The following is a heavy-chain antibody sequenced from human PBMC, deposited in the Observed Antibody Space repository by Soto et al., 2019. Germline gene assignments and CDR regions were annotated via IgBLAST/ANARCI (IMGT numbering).Heavy chain of an antibody. CDR2: ISAYNGNT. Sequence: GASVKVSCKASGYTFTSYGISWVRQAPGQGLEWMGWISAYNGNTNYAQKLQGRVTMTTDTSTSTAYMELMSLISDDTSVYYCARSEIVDTAMVNFDYWGQGTLVTVSS. CDR3: ARSEIVDTAMVNFDY. J-gene: IGHJ4*02. CDR1: GYTFTSYG. V-gene: IGHV1-18*01. D-gene: IGHD5-18*01.